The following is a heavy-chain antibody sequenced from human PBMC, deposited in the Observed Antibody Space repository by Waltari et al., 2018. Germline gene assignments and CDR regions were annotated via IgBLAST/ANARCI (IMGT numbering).Heavy chain of an antibody. CDR1: GYTFTGYY. CDR2: INPNSGCT. Sequence: QVQLVQSGAEVKKPGASVKVSCKASGYTFTGYYMHWVRQAPGQGLEWMGRINPNSGCTNYAQKFQGRVTMTRDTSISTAYMELSRLRSDDTAVYYCARGIPYCSGGSCYSDFDYWGQGTLVTVSS. CDR3: ARGIPYCSGGSCYSDFDY. J-gene: IGHJ4*02. V-gene: IGHV1-2*06. D-gene: IGHD2-15*01.